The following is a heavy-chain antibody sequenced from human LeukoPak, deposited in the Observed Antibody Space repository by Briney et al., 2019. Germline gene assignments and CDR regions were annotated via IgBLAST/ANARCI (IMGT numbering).Heavy chain of an antibody. V-gene: IGHV3-7*01. D-gene: IGHD1-14*01. CDR2: IKQDGSEE. CDR1: GFTFSDSW. Sequence: GSLRLSCAASGFTFSDSWMSWVRQAPGKGPEWVANIKQDGSEEHYVDSVKGRFTVSRDNAGNSLFLQMNSLRVEDTAVYYCATYKRWVAGDVWGQGTTVSVSS. J-gene: IGHJ6*02. CDR3: ATYKRWVAGDV.